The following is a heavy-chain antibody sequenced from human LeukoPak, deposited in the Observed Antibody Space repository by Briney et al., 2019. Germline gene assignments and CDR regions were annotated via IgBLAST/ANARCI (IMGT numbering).Heavy chain of an antibody. D-gene: IGHD6-19*01. V-gene: IGHV4-59*01. CDR3: ARDKQIIAVAGTVYYYYGMDV. J-gene: IGHJ6*02. CDR2: IYYSGST. Sequence: PSETLSLTCTVSGGSISSYYWSWIRQPPGKGLEWIGYIYYSGSTNYNPSLKSRVTISVDTSKNQFSLKLSSVTAADTAMYYCARDKQIIAVAGTVYYYYGMDVWGQGTTVTVSS. CDR1: GGSISSYY.